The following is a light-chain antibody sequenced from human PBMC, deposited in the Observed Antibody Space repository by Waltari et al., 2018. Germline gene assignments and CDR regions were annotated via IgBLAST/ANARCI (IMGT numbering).Light chain of an antibody. CDR1: QWVRSN. V-gene: IGKV3-15*01. Sequence: EIVMTQFPATLSVSPGERATLSCRASQWVRSNFAWYQQKPGQAPRLLIYAASTRATGIPASFSGSGAGTEFTLTISSLQSEDFAVYYCQQYNNWPLTFGGGTKVEIK. J-gene: IGKJ4*01. CDR2: AAS. CDR3: QQYNNWPLT.